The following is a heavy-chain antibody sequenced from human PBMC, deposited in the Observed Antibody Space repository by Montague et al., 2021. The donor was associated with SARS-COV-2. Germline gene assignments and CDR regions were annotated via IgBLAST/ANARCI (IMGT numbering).Heavy chain of an antibody. CDR1: GDSVSSHIAA. Sequence: CPISGDSVSSHIAAWNWIRQSPSRGLEWLGRTYYRSKWYNDYAVSVRSRITISPDTSKNQFSLQLNSVTPEDTAVYYCTQERGPGRTTWHYFDYWGQGTLVTVSS. CDR3: TQERGPGRTTWHYFDY. J-gene: IGHJ4*02. V-gene: IGHV6-1*01. D-gene: IGHD1-14*01. CDR2: TYYRSKWYN.